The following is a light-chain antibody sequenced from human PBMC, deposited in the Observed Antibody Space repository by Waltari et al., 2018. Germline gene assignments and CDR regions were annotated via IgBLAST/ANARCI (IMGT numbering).Light chain of an antibody. CDR3: QQYGDSPPWT. CDR1: QSVRTAY. CDR2: GGS. V-gene: IGKV3-20*01. J-gene: IGKJ1*01. Sequence: ETVLTQSPGTLSLSPGDRATLSCRASQSVRTAYLAWYHQRPGQAPRLLNDGGSKRVTGIPDRFSGSGSGTHFTLTINKLEPGDCGVYYCQQYGDSPPWTFGQGTKVEIK.